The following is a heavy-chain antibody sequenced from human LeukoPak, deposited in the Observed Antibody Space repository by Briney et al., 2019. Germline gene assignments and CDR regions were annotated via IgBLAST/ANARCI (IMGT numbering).Heavy chain of an antibody. CDR2: INPSGGST. CDR3: ARGHINSSGFLRYYYYGMDV. Sequence: ASVKVSCKASGYTFTSYYMHWVRQAPGQGLEWMGIINPSGGSTSYAQKFQGRVTMTRDTSTSTVYMELSSLRSEDTAVYYCARGHINSSGFLRYYYYGMDVWGQGTTVTVSS. D-gene: IGHD6-19*01. V-gene: IGHV1-46*01. CDR1: GYTFTSYY. J-gene: IGHJ6*02.